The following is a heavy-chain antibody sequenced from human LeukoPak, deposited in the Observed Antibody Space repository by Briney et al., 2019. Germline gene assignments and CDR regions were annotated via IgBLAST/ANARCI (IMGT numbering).Heavy chain of an antibody. J-gene: IGHJ4*02. CDR1: GGIFSTYA. CDR3: ARDLPPYYFDY. Sequence: SVKVSCKASGGIFSTYAIIWVRQAPGQGLEWMGRIIPILGIANYAQKFQGRVTITADKSTSTAYMDLSSLRSEDTAVYYCARDLPPYYFDYWGQGTLVTVSS. CDR2: IIPILGIA. V-gene: IGHV1-69*04.